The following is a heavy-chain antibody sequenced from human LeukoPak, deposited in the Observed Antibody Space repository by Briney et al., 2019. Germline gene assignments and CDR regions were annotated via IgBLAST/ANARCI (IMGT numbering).Heavy chain of an antibody. CDR3: ARDAGYCSGGSCYFNWFDP. Sequence: GGSLRLSCAASGFTFSSYSMNWVRQAPGKGLEWVSCISSSSSSYIYYADSVKGRFTISRDNAKNSLYLQMNSLRAEDTAVYYCARDAGYCSGGSCYFNWFDPWGQGTLVTVSS. D-gene: IGHD2-15*01. CDR1: GFTFSSYS. V-gene: IGHV3-21*01. J-gene: IGHJ5*02. CDR2: ISSSSSSYI.